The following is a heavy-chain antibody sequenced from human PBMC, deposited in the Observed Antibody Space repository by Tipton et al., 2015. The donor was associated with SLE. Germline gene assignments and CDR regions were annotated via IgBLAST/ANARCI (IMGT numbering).Heavy chain of an antibody. J-gene: IGHJ4*02. CDR1: DYSISSGNY. CDR3: ARGAGIAAAATRFDY. D-gene: IGHD6-13*01. CDR2: IYHTGRT. V-gene: IGHV4-38-2*02. Sequence: TLSLTCTVSDYSISSGNYWGWVRQPPGKGLEWIGSIYHTGRTYYNPSLKRRVTIAVDTSKNEFSLKVTSVTAADTAVYYCARGAGIAAAATRFDYWGQGTLVTVSS.